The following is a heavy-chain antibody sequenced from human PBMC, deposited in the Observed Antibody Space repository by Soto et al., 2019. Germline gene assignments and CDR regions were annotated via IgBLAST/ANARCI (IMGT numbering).Heavy chain of an antibody. D-gene: IGHD6-19*01. Sequence: SVKVSCKASGGTFSSYSISWVRQAPGQGLEWMGGIIPIFGTANYAQKFQGRVTITADKSTSTTYMELSSLRSEDTAVYYCARAGSSGWSIDYWGQGTLVTVSS. CDR1: GGTFSSYS. J-gene: IGHJ4*02. CDR3: ARAGSSGWSIDY. CDR2: IIPIFGTA. V-gene: IGHV1-69*06.